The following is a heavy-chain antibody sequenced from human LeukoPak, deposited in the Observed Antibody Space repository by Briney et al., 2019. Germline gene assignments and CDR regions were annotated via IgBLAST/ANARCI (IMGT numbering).Heavy chain of an antibody. V-gene: IGHV3-7*03. CDR2: VNRDGSET. CDR1: GFTFSSSA. J-gene: IGHJ6*02. CDR3: ARNNGMDV. Sequence: GGSLRLSCAASGFTFSSSAMSWVRQAPGRGPEWVANVNRDGSETYYLDSVKGRFTISKDNAKNSLYLQMNSLRAEDTALYHCARNNGMDVWGQGTTVIVSS.